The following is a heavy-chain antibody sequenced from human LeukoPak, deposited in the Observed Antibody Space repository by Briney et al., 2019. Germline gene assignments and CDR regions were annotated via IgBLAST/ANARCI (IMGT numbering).Heavy chain of an antibody. J-gene: IGHJ4*02. V-gene: IGHV1-2*02. CDR2: INPKNGGT. CDR1: GYTFIDYY. Sequence: ASVKVSCKASGYTFIDYYMHWVRQAPGQGLEWMGWINPKNGGTKYAQKFQGRVAMTRDTSVTTAYMELSRPTSDDTAVYFCARDPVALFPYFDYWGQGALVTVSS. CDR3: ARDPVALFPYFDY. D-gene: IGHD2-21*01.